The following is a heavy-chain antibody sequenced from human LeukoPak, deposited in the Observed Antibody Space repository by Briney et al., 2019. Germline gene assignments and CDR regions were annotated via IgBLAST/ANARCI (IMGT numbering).Heavy chain of an antibody. CDR3: ARDPSSGWYYYYGMDV. D-gene: IGHD6-19*01. CDR1: GYTFTSYY. CDR2: INPSGGST. J-gene: IGHJ6*02. V-gene: IGHV1-46*01. Sequence: ASVKVSCKASGYTFTSYYMHWVRQAPGQGLEWMGIINPSGGSTSYAQKFQGRVTMTRDTSTSTVNMELSSLRSEDTAVYYCARDPSSGWYYYYGMDVWGQGTTVTVSS.